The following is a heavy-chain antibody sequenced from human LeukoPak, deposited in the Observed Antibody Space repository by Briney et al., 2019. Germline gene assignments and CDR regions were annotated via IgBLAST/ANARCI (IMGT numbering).Heavy chain of an antibody. V-gene: IGHV3-7*03. CDR3: TRDYRGTSDY. Sequence: GGSLRLPCVASGFTYSSYWMSWVRQAPGKGLEWVANIKQDGSEKNYVDSVKGRFTISRDNAKNSLYLQMNSLRAEDTAVYYCTRDYRGTSDYWGQGTLVTVSS. J-gene: IGHJ4*02. CDR2: IKQDGSEK. D-gene: IGHD1-26*01. CDR1: GFTYSSYW.